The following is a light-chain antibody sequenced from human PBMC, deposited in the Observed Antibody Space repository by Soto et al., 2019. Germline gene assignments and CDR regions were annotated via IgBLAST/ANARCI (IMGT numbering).Light chain of an antibody. CDR3: SSFTRINSYV. CDR2: DVS. V-gene: IGLV2-14*03. CDR1: SSDVGAYNY. Sequence: QSALTQPASVSGSPGQSITISCTGTSSDVGAYNYVSWYQQHPGKVPKLMIYDVSDRPSGVSNRFSGSKSGNTASLTISGLQAEDAADYYCSSFTRINSYVFGTGTKVTVL. J-gene: IGLJ1*01.